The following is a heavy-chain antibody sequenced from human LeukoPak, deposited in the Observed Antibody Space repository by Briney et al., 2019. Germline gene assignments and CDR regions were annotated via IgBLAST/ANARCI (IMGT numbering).Heavy chain of an antibody. CDR1: GFTFSRYA. CDR3: ARQVSCDTTACYAGMPPDY. D-gene: IGHD2-2*01. V-gene: IGHV3-23*01. CDR2: ISRGDGST. Sequence: GGSLRLSRAASGFTFSRYAMSWVRQTPEKGLEWVSVISRGDGSTYYADSVRGRFTISRDDSGNTLFLQMNSLRAEDTAVYYCARQVSCDTTACYAGMPPDYWGQGTLVTVSS. J-gene: IGHJ4*02.